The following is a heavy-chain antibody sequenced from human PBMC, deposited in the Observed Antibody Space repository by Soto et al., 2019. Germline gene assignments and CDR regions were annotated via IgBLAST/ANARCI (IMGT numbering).Heavy chain of an antibody. CDR3: ARDWPGGGGDCYDAFDI. V-gene: IGHV1-69*06. CDR2: IIPIFGTA. Sequence: QVQLVQSGAEVKKPGSSVKVSCKASGGTFSSYAISWVRQAPGQGLEWMGGIIPIFGTANYAQKFQGRVTITADKSTSTADMELSSLRSEDTAGYYCARDWPGGGGDCYDAFDICGQGTMVTVSS. D-gene: IGHD2-21*02. J-gene: IGHJ3*02. CDR1: GGTFSSYA.